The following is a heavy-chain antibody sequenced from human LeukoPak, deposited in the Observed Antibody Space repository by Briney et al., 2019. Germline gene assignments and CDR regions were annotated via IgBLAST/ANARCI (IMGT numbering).Heavy chain of an antibody. Sequence: GTSVKVSCKASGFTFGTSAVQWVRQARGQRLEWIGWIVVGSVNTNYAQKFQERVTITRDMSTSTAYMELSRLRSEDTAVYYCAATLTVTAGSAYFGMDVWGQGTTVTVSS. D-gene: IGHD4-17*01. J-gene: IGHJ6*02. CDR2: IVVGSVNT. V-gene: IGHV1-58*01. CDR1: GFTFGTSA. CDR3: AATLTVTAGSAYFGMDV.